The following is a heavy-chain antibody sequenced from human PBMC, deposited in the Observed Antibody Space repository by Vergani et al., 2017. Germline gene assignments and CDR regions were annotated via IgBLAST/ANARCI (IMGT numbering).Heavy chain of an antibody. V-gene: IGHV3-21*06. D-gene: IGHD2-8*01. CDR3: ARDCTSGGCPDNYGMDV. Sequence: VQLLESGGDLVQPGGSLRLSCAASGFTFIMHAMSWVRQAPGKGLEWVAFIGSSGPYINYADSVKGRFIISRDNTNNSLFLQLRSLRAEDAAVYYCARDCTSGGCPDNYGMDVWGQGATVTVSS. CDR1: GFTFIMHA. J-gene: IGHJ6*02. CDR2: IGSSGPYI.